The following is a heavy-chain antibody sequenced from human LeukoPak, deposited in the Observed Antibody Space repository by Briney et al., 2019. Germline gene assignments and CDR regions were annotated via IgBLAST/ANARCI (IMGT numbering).Heavy chain of an antibody. V-gene: IGHV4-39*01. Sequence: PSETLSLTCTVSGGSISSSSYYWGWIRQPPGKGLEWIGSIYYSGSTYYNPSLKSRVTISVDTSKNQFSLKLSSVTAADTAVYYCARHASQIVVVPAAHYYYYYYMDVWGKGTTVTVSS. J-gene: IGHJ6*03. D-gene: IGHD2-2*01. CDR3: ARHASQIVVVPAAHYYYYYYMDV. CDR2: IYYSGST. CDR1: GGSISSSSYY.